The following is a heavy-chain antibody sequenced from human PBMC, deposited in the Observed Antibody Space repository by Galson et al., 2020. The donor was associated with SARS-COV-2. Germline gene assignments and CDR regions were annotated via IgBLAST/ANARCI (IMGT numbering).Heavy chain of an antibody. CDR3: AALGVITYGGVN. J-gene: IGHJ4*02. Sequence: SCATSGFIFSKAWMTWVRQAPGKGLEWVARIKNKTEGETTAYADAVKGRFTISRDDSTNTLYLQMDTLKTEDTALYYCAALGVITYGGVNWGQGTQVTVSS. CDR1: GFIFSKAW. V-gene: IGHV3-15*01. D-gene: IGHD3-16*01. CDR2: IKNKTEGETT.